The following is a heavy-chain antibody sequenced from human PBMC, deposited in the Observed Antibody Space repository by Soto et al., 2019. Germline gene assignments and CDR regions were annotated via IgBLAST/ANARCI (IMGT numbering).Heavy chain of an antibody. D-gene: IGHD2-15*01. V-gene: IGHV4-59*08. Sequence: PSETLSLTCTVSGGSISSYYWSWIRQPPGKGLEWIGYIYYSGSTNYNPSLKSRVAISVDTSKNQFSLKLSSVTAADTAVYYCARLVYCSGGSCYSDWFDPWGQGTLVTVSS. CDR1: GGSISSYY. CDR3: ARLVYCSGGSCYSDWFDP. J-gene: IGHJ5*02. CDR2: IYYSGST.